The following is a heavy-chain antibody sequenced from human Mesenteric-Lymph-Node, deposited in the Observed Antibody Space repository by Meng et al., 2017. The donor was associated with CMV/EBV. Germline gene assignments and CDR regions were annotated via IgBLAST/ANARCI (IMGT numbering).Heavy chain of an antibody. J-gene: IGHJ4*02. Sequence: GESLKISCAASGFTFRTYAMSWVRQAPGKGLEWVASIKQDGSETYYVDSVKGRVTISRDNAKNSLYLQVNSLRAEDTAVYYCARLYNYDSSGYRWLDYWGQGTLVTVSS. V-gene: IGHV3-7*01. CDR3: ARLYNYDSSGYRWLDY. CDR1: GFTFRTYA. D-gene: IGHD3-22*01. CDR2: IKQDGSET.